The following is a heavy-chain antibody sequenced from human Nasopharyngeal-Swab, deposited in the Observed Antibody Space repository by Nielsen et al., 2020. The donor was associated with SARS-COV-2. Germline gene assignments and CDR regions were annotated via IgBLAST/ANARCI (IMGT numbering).Heavy chain of an antibody. CDR1: GGSISSSSYY. V-gene: IGHV4-39*01. CDR2: IYYSGST. D-gene: IGHD6-6*01. Sequence: SETLSLTCTVSGGSISSSSYYWGWIRQPPGKGLEWIGSIYYSGSTYYNPSLKSRVTISVDTSKNQFSLKLSSVTAADTAAYYCARISPRKDSSLDYWGQGTLVTVSS. CDR3: ARISPRKDSSLDY. J-gene: IGHJ4*02.